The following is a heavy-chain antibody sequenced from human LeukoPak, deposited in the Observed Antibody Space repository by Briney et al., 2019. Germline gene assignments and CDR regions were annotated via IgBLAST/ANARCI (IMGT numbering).Heavy chain of an antibody. CDR2: ISGSGGST. J-gene: IGHJ3*02. CDR3: ARDRTSRVVVDAFDI. V-gene: IGHV3-23*01. Sequence: GGSLRLSCAASGFTFSSYAMSWVRQAPGKGLEWVSAISGSGGSTYYADSVKGRFTISRDNAKNSLYLQMNSLRAEDTAVYYCARDRTSRVVVDAFDIWGQGTMVTVSS. CDR1: GFTFSSYA. D-gene: IGHD2-15*01.